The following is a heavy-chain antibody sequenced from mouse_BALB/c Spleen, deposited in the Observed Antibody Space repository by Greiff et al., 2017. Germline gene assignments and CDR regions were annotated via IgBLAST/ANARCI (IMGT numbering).Heavy chain of an antibody. Sequence: EVKLVESGGGLVQPGGSRKLSCAASGFTFSSFGMHWVRQAPEKGLEWVAYISSGSSTIYYADTVKGRFTISRDNPKNTLFLQMTSLRSEDTAMYYCARDETWGQGTLVTVSA. CDR2: ISSGSSTI. J-gene: IGHJ3*02. V-gene: IGHV5-17*02. CDR1: GFTFSSFG. CDR3: ARDET.